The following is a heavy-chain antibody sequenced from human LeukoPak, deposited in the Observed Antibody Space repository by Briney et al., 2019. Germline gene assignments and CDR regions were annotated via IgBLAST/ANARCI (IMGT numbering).Heavy chain of an antibody. CDR3: ARGTSPPSYDFWSGQRFDP. D-gene: IGHD3-3*01. V-gene: IGHV4-39*07. Sequence: SETLSLTCSVSGGSIRRADHYWGWIRQSPGKGLEWIGSIYHSGSTYYNPSLQSRVTKSVDTSKNQFSLKLSSVTAADTAVYFCARGTSPPSYDFWSGQRFDPWGQGTLVTVSS. CDR2: IYHSGST. J-gene: IGHJ5*02. CDR1: GGSIRRADHY.